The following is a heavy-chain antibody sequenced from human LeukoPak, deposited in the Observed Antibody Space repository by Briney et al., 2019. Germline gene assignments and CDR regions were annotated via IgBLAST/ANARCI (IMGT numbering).Heavy chain of an antibody. Sequence: GGSLRLSCAASGFSFSDYTMNWVRQAPGKGLEWVSSISSSSSYISYADSVKGRFTISRDNAKNSLYLQMNSLRAEDTAVYYCARSTTTSLFDYWGQGTLVSVPS. J-gene: IGHJ4*02. CDR1: GFSFSDYT. CDR2: ISSSSSYI. V-gene: IGHV3-21*01. CDR3: ARSTTTSLFDY. D-gene: IGHD1-1*01.